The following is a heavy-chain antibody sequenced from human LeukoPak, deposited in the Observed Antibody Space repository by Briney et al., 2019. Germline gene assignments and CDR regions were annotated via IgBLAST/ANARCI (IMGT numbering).Heavy chain of an antibody. CDR2: IYYSGST. J-gene: IGHJ6*03. CDR3: ARTTEGGYSYGSSYYYYMDV. CDR1: GGSFSSYY. V-gene: IGHV4-59*01. D-gene: IGHD5-18*01. Sequence: SETLSLTCTVSGGSFSSYYWSWIRQPPGKGLEWNGFIYYSGSTNYNPSLKSRVTISVHTSKNQFSLKLSSVTAADTAVYYCARTTEGGYSYGSSYYYYMDVWGKGATVTISS.